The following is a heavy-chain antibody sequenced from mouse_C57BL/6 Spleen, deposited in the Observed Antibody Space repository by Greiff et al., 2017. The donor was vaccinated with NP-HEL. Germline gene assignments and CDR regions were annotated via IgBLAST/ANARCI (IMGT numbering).Heavy chain of an antibody. CDR3: ARRYYGSSGCAY. CDR2: IDPSDSYT. D-gene: IGHD1-1*01. V-gene: IGHV1-59*01. J-gene: IGHJ3*01. CDR1: GYTFTSYW. Sequence: QVQLQQPGAELVRPGTSVKLSCKASGYTFTSYWMHWVKQRPGQGLEWIGVIDPSDSYTNYNQKFKGKATVTVDTSSSTAYMQLSSLTSEDSAVYYCARRYYGSSGCAYGGQGTLVTVSA.